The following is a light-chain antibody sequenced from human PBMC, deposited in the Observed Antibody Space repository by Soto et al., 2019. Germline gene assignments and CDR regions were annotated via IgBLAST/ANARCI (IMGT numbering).Light chain of an antibody. CDR2: GAS. J-gene: IGKJ4*01. Sequence: IVLTQSPGTLSLSTGERATLYCRASQSVSTNLAWYQQKPAQAPRLLIYGASTRATGIPARFSGGGSGTEFTLTISSLQSADFAVYYCQQYNDWPLTFGGGTKVDIK. CDR3: QQYNDWPLT. V-gene: IGKV3-15*01. CDR1: QSVSTN.